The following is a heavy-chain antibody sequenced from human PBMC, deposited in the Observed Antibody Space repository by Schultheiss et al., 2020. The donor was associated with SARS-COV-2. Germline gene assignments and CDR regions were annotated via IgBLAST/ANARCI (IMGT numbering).Heavy chain of an antibody. CDR3: AKDFETSTITSRPISYGMDV. V-gene: IGHV3-23*01. Sequence: GESLKISCAASGFTLSTYVMNWVRQVPGKGLEWVSGISGSNVNTYYADSVKGRFTFSSDNSQSTLYLQMNSLRAEDTAIYYCAKDFETSTITSRPISYGMDVWGQGTTVTVSS. D-gene: IGHD6-6*01. CDR2: ISGSNVNT. CDR1: GFTLSTYV. J-gene: IGHJ6*02.